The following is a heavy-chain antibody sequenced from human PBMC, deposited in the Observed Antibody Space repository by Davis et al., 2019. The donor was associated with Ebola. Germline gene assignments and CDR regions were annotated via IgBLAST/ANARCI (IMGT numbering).Heavy chain of an antibody. CDR1: GFTFSSYW. D-gene: IGHD6-19*01. CDR3: ARGGQWLVTDYGMDV. J-gene: IGHJ6*02. Sequence: PGGSLRLSCAASGFTFSSYWMSWVRQAPGKGLEWVANIKQDGSEKYYVDSVKGRFTISRDNSKNTLYLQMNSLRAEDTAVYYCARGGQWLVTDYGMDVWGQGTTVTVSS. V-gene: IGHV3-7*01. CDR2: IKQDGSEK.